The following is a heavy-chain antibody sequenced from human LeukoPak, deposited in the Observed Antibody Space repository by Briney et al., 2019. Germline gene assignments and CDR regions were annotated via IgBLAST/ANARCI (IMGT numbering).Heavy chain of an antibody. J-gene: IGHJ4*02. CDR3: ARHTDLAALDY. CDR2: INHSGST. V-gene: IGHV4-34*01. CDR1: GGSFSGYY. Sequence: PSETLSLTCAVYGGSFSGYYWSWIRQPPGKGLEWIGEINHSGSTNYNPSLKSRVTISVDTSKNQFSLKLSSVTAADTAVYYCARHTDLAALDYWGQGTLVTVSS. D-gene: IGHD6-13*01.